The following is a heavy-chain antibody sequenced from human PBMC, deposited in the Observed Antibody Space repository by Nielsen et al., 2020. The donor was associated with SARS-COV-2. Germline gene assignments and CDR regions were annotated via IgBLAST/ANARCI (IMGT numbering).Heavy chain of an antibody. J-gene: IGHJ4*02. Sequence: SETLSLTCTVSGDSISSPDYYWGWIRQPPGKGLEWIGYIFFSGSTYYKSSLKSRLTISLDTSKNQFSLKLTSVTAADTAVYYCARVTITMVRGLIDSWGQGTLVTVSS. CDR3: ARVTITMVRGLIDS. CDR1: GDSISSPDYY. CDR2: IFFSGST. D-gene: IGHD3-10*01. V-gene: IGHV4-30-4*01.